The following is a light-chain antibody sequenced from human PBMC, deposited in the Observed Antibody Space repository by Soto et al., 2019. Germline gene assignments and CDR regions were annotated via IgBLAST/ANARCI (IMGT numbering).Light chain of an antibody. J-gene: IGKJ3*01. CDR1: HRITPW. V-gene: IGKV1-39*01. Sequence: DTFTIXKRPSHRITPWLAWYQQRPGKAPKLLIYGASNLQNGAPSRFSGTGSGTDFTLTITSLHPEDFAIYYCQQSYTTPFTFGPGTKVDIK. CDR2: GAS. CDR3: QQSYTTPFT.